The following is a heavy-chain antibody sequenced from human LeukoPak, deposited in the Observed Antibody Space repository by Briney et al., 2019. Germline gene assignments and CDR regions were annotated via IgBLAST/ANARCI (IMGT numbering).Heavy chain of an antibody. V-gene: IGHV3-30*04. Sequence: GTSLRLSCAASGFSFRRYDMHWVRQAPGKGLEWVAATSYDGTSELYADFVKGRFSISRDNSRNTLSLQMDTLRPEDTATYYCARAKGLAGSYLDNWFDPWGQGTRVIVSS. J-gene: IGHJ5*02. D-gene: IGHD1-26*01. CDR3: ARAKGLAGSYLDNWFDP. CDR1: GFSFRRYD. CDR2: TSYDGTSE.